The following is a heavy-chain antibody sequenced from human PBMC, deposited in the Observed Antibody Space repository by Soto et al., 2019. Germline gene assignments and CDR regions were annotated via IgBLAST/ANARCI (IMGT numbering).Heavy chain of an antibody. CDR1: GFTFSNSP. D-gene: IGHD1-26*01. Sequence: VQVLESGGGLVQPGGSLRLSCVGSGFTFSNSPISWVRQAPGQGLEWMGGIVPVFGTAKYAQKFQGRVKITADESTTIAYMELSNLTSEDTALYFCARGEGRELLDYWGQGTLVTVSS. V-gene: IGHV1-69*01. CDR3: ARGEGRELLDY. CDR2: IVPVFGTA. J-gene: IGHJ4*02.